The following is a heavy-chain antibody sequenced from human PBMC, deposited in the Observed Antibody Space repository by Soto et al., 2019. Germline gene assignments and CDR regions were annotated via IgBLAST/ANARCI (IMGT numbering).Heavy chain of an antibody. CDR3: ARGRCSTSCSARENWYFAL. Sequence: QVQLQQWGAGLLKPSETLSLTCAVYGGSFSGYYWSWIRQPPGKGLEWIGEIKQSGSTNYNPSLTSRVTISVDTSKNQCSLKLSSVTAADTAVYYCARGRCSTSCSARENWYFALWGRGTLVTVSS. CDR1: GGSFSGYY. V-gene: IGHV4-34*01. D-gene: IGHD2-2*01. J-gene: IGHJ2*01. CDR2: IKQSGST.